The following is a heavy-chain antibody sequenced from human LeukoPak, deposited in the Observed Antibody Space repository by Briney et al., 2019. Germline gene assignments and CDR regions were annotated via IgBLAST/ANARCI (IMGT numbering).Heavy chain of an antibody. CDR3: ARLHGGNHDAFDI. J-gene: IGHJ3*02. V-gene: IGHV4-4*07. CDR1: GGSISSYY. Sequence: SETLSLTCTVSGGSISSYYWSWIRQPPGKGMEWVGGICTNGSTNYNPSPTRRVTMSVDTSKDQFSLKLSSVPAADTAVYYCARLHGGNHDAFDIWGQGTMVTVSS. D-gene: IGHD4-23*01. CDR2: ICTNGST.